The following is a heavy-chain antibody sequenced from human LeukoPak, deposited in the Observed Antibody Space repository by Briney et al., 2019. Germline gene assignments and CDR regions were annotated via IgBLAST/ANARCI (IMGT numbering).Heavy chain of an antibody. CDR3: AREAYCSDSGCYHFDY. CDR1: GFSFSNFA. CDR2: ISGSGGTT. V-gene: IGHV3-23*01. J-gene: IGHJ4*02. Sequence: GGSLRLSCAASGFSFSNFAMSWVRQAPGKGLEWVSAISGSGGTTYYADSVRGRFTISRDNSQNTLYLQMNSLRAEDAAVYYCAREAYCSDSGCYHFDYWGQGTPVTVSS. D-gene: IGHD2-15*01.